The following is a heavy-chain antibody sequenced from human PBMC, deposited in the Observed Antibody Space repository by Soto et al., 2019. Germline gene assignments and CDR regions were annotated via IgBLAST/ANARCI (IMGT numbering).Heavy chain of an antibody. CDR3: ARADSGCYYVTWYFDL. CDR2: IIPIFGTA. V-gene: IGHV1-69*06. J-gene: IGHJ2*01. D-gene: IGHD1-26*01. Sequence: QVQLVQSGAEVKKPGSSVTVSCKASGGTFSSYAISWVRQAPGQGLEWMGGIIPIFGTANYAQKFQGRVTITADKSTSIAYIELGSLRSEDTAVYYCARADSGCYYVTWYFDLWCRGTLVTVFS. CDR1: GGTFSSYA.